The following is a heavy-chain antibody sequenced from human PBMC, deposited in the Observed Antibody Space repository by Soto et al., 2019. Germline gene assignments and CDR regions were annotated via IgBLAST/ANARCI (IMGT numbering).Heavy chain of an antibody. CDR3: ARGWLDYYGSGTQPRAYYYYYYMDV. D-gene: IGHD3-10*01. V-gene: IGHV4-34*01. Sequence: SETLSLTCAVYGGSFSGYYWSWIRQPPGKGLEWIGEINHSGSTNYNPSLKSRVTISVDTSKNQFSLKLSSVTAADTAVYYCARGWLDYYGSGTQPRAYYYYYYMDVWGKGTTVTVSS. CDR1: GGSFSGYY. J-gene: IGHJ6*03. CDR2: INHSGST.